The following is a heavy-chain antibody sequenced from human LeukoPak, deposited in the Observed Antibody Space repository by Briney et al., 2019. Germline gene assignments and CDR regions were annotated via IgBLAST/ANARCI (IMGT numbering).Heavy chain of an antibody. CDR2: ISYDGSNK. CDR3: ARGANYDFWSGYYTPYYFDY. CDR1: GFTFSSYA. J-gene: IGHJ4*02. V-gene: IGHV3-30-3*01. D-gene: IGHD3-3*01. Sequence: GGSLRLSCAASGFTFSSYAMHWVRQAPGKGLEWVAVISYDGSNKYYADSVKGRFTIPRDNSKNTLYLQMNSLRAEDTAVYYCARGANYDFWSGYYTPYYFDYWGQGTLVTVSS.